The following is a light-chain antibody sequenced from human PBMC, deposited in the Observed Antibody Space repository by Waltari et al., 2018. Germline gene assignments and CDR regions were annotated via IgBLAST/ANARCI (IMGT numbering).Light chain of an antibody. V-gene: IGLV2-23*02. J-gene: IGLJ2*01. CDR2: DVN. CDR3: SSYAASTTF. Sequence: QSALTQPAPVSGSPGQSITLSCTGTSRDLGSSILVSWYQHHPGKAPRLMIYDVNRRPSGVSDRFSGSKSGNTASLTISGLQAEDEADYYCSSYAASTTFFGGGTKVTVL. CDR1: SRDLGSSIL.